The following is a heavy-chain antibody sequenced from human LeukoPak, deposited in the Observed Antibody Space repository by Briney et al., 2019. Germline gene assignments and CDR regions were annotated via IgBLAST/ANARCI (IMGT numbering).Heavy chain of an antibody. CDR2: ISAYNGNT. CDR3: ARVTPARVAAAGTGAFDI. J-gene: IGHJ3*02. D-gene: IGHD6-13*01. V-gene: IGHV1-18*01. CDR1: GYTFTSYG. Sequence: ASVKVSCKASGYTFTSYGISWVRQAPGQGLEWMGWISAYNGNTNYAQKLQGRVTMTTDTSTSTAYMELRSLRSDDTAVYYCARVTPARVAAAGTGAFDIWGQGTMVTASS.